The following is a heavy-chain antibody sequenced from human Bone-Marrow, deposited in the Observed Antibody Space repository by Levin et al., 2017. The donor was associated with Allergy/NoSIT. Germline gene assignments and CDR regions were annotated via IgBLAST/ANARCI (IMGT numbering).Heavy chain of an antibody. Sequence: LTCAASGFTFSSYAMHWVRQAPGKGLEWVAVISYDGSNKYYADSVKGRFTISRDNSKNTLYLQMNSLRAEDTAVYYCARDSTPPASTIGMDVWGQGTTVTVSS. CDR3: ARDSTPPASTIGMDV. CDR1: GFTFSSYA. V-gene: IGHV3-30*04. J-gene: IGHJ6*02. D-gene: IGHD2/OR15-2a*01. CDR2: ISYDGSNK.